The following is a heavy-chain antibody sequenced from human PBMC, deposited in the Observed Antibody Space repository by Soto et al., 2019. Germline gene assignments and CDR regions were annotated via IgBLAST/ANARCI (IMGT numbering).Heavy chain of an antibody. CDR3: AKDRWIQLWLDAFDI. D-gene: IGHD5-18*01. J-gene: IGHJ3*02. CDR2: IWFDGSKK. CDR1: AFTFSNYA. V-gene: IGHV3-30*02. Sequence: GGSLRLSCAASAFTFSNYAMTWVRQAPGKGLEWVALIWFDGSKKYYADSVKGRFTISRDNSKNTLYLQMNSLRAEDTAVYYCAKDRWIQLWLDAFDIWGQGTMVTVSS.